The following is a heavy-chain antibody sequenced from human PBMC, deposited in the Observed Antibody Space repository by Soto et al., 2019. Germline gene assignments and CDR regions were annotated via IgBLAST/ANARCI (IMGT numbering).Heavy chain of an antibody. CDR1: GYSFTSYD. V-gene: IGHV1-8*01. Sequence: GASVKVSCKASGYSFTSYDINWVRQAPGQGLEWMGWMDPKTGNTDYGQKFQGRVTMTRNTSISTAYMELSSLTSEDTAVYYCERGRGWRDYWGQGTLVTVSS. CDR2: MDPKTGNT. CDR3: ERGRGWRDY. J-gene: IGHJ4*02. D-gene: IGHD6-19*01.